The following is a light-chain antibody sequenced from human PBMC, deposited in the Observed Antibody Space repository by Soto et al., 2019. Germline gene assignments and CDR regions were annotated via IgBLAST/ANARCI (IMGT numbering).Light chain of an antibody. Sequence: QSVLTQPPSVSGAPGQRVTISCTGGSSNIGAGYDVHWYQHLPGTAPKLLIYGNSNRPSGVPDRFSGSQSGTSASLAITGLQAEDEAEYYCQSYDSSLSGSVFGGGTKLTVL. CDR3: QSYDSSLSGSV. V-gene: IGLV1-40*01. J-gene: IGLJ2*01. CDR2: GNS. CDR1: SSNIGAGYD.